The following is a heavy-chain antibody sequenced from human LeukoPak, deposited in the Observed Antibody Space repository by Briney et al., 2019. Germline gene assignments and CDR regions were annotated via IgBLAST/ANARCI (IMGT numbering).Heavy chain of an antibody. J-gene: IGHJ4*02. D-gene: IGHD3-22*01. CDR2: ISGDNGNT. CDR3: ARDCDRSGCYCY. CDR1: GYTFTSYG. Sequence: GASVKVSCKASGYTFTSYGITWVRQAPGQGLEWMGWISGDNGNTYYAQKLQGRVTMTTDTSTSTAYMELRSLRSDDTAVYYCARDCDRSGCYCYWSQGTLVTVSS. V-gene: IGHV1-18*01.